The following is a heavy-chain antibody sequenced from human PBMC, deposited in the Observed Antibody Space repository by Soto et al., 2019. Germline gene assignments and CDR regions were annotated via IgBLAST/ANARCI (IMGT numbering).Heavy chain of an antibody. CDR3: AREIVTAGGNNYFDP. V-gene: IGHV4-4*01. Sequence: LPLTCGVSGGTVASSHWWSWVRQSPGGGLEWIGNVYHTGDTNFNPSLQSRVTISVDKSNNQFSLRLNSLTAADTAVYFCAREIVTAGGNNYFDPWGPGTLVTVSS. CDR2: VYHTGDT. J-gene: IGHJ5*02. CDR1: GGTVASSHW. D-gene: IGHD2-21*02.